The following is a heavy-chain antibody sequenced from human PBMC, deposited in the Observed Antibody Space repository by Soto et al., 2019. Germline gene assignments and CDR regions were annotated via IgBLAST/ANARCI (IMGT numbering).Heavy chain of an antibody. D-gene: IGHD3-22*01. Sequence: PGGSLRLSCAASGFTVSSNYMSWVRPAPGKGLEWVSVIYSGGSTYYADSVKGRFTISRDNSKNTLYLQMNSLRAEDTAVYYCARDHDSSGYYYYYYGMDVWGQGTTVTVSS. CDR2: IYSGGST. CDR3: ARDHDSSGYYYYYYGMDV. CDR1: GFTVSSNY. J-gene: IGHJ6*02. V-gene: IGHV3-66*01.